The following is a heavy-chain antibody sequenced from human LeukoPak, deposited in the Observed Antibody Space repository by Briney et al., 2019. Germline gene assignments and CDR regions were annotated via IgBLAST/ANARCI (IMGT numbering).Heavy chain of an antibody. D-gene: IGHD3-10*02. Sequence: GGSLRLSCAASGFTFSSYGMHWVRQAPGKGLEWVAVISYDGSNKYYADSVKGRFTISRDNSKNTLYLQMNSLRAEDTAVYYCAKASRYLGSGSYYRDAFDIWGQGTMVTVSS. CDR1: GFTFSSYG. J-gene: IGHJ3*02. V-gene: IGHV3-30*18. CDR3: AKASRYLGSGSYYRDAFDI. CDR2: ISYDGSNK.